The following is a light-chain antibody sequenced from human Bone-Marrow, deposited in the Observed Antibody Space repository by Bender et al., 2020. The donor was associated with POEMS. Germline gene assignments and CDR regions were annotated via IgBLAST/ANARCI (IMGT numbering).Light chain of an antibody. CDR3: QMWDSTREHPSVV. V-gene: IGLV3-21*02. CDR2: DDT. J-gene: IGLJ3*02. CDR1: VLATKY. Sequence: SYELTQPSSVSVSAGQTARITCSGDVLATKYARWFQQKPGQAPVLVVYDDTDRSSGIPERFSGSNSGNTATLTISRVEAGDEADYYCQMWDSTREHPSVVFGGGTKLTVL.